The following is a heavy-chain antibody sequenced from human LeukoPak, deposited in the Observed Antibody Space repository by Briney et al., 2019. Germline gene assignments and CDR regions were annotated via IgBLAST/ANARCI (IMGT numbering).Heavy chain of an antibody. V-gene: IGHV4-34*01. Sequence: SETLSLTCAVSGGSISSGGYSWSWIRQPPGKGLEWIGEINHSGSTNYNPSLKSRVTISVDTSKNQFSLKLSSVTAADTAVYYCARDGNRLLFGLEGWGQGTLVTVSS. D-gene: IGHD2-21*02. J-gene: IGHJ4*02. CDR1: GGSISSGGYS. CDR2: INHSGST. CDR3: ARDGNRLLFGLEG.